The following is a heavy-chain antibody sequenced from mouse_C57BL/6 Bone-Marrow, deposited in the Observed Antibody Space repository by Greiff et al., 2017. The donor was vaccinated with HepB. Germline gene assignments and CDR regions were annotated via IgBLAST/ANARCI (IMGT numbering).Heavy chain of an antibody. V-gene: IGHV1-22*01. Sequence: VQLQQSGPELVKPGASVKMSCKASGYTFTDYNMHWVKQSHGKSLEWIGYINPNNGGTSYNQKFKGKATLTVNKSSSTAYMELRSLTSEDSAVYYCASEYGSSFYWYFDVWGTGTTVTVSS. CDR3: ASEYGSSFYWYFDV. CDR2: INPNNGGT. J-gene: IGHJ1*03. CDR1: GYTFTDYN. D-gene: IGHD1-1*01.